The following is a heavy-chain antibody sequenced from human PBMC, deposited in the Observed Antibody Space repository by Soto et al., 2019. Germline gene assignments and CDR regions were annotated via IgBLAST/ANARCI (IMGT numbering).Heavy chain of an antibody. CDR3: ARHHVRGRTIVGAAEY. CDR2: INYSGNT. V-gene: IGHV4-34*01. CDR1: GWSFSGYY. J-gene: IGHJ1*01. D-gene: IGHD1-26*01. Sequence: PXETLSLTCAVYGWSFSGYYWSWIRQPPGKGLEWIGEINYSGNTNYNPSLKSRVSISVDTSKNQLFLNMSSMTAADTAMYYCARHHVRGRTIVGAAEYWGQGTLVTVSS.